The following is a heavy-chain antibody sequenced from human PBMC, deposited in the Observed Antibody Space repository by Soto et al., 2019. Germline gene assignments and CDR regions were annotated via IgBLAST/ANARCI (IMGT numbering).Heavy chain of an antibody. J-gene: IGHJ3*01. V-gene: IGHV2-5*01. D-gene: IGHD6-6*01. CDR3: APSRRSSGDAFDF. CDR2: IYWNDDE. Sequence: SGPTLVNPTATLTLNFTFSGFSVATTRVGVGWIRQPPGKALEWLALIYWNDDERYSSSLRSRLTITKDTSKNQVVLTMTNMHAVDTATYYCAPSRRSSGDAFDFWGQGTMVTVSS. CDR1: GFSVATTRVG.